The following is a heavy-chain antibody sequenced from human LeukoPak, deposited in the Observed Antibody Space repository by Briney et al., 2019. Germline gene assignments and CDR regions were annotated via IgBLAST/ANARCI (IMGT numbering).Heavy chain of an antibody. V-gene: IGHV1-18*01. D-gene: IGHD6-6*01. Sequence: PGASVKVSCKASGYTFTSYDINWVRQATGQGLEWMGRISAYNGNTNYAQKFQGRVTMTTDTSTTTAYMELRSLRSDDTAVYYCARDRVTYSTSSGVDYWGQGTLVTVSS. CDR1: GYTFTSYD. CDR3: ARDRVTYSTSSGVDY. CDR2: ISAYNGNT. J-gene: IGHJ4*02.